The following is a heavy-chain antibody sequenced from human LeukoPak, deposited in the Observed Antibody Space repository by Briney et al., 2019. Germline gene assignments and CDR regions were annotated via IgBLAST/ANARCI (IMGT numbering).Heavy chain of an antibody. D-gene: IGHD2-15*01. CDR3: ARDLGYCSGGSCYSDGAFDI. J-gene: IGHJ3*02. CDR2: ISSSSSYI. V-gene: IGHV3-21*01. Sequence: GGSLRLSCTASGFTFSSYSMNWVRQAPGKGLEWFSSISSSSSYIYYADSVKGRFTISRDNAKNSLYLQMNSLRAEDTAVYYCARDLGYCSGGSCYSDGAFDIWGQGTMVTASS. CDR1: GFTFSSYS.